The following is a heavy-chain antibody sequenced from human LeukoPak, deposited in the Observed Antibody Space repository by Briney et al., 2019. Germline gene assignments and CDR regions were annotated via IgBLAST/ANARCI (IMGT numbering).Heavy chain of an antibody. Sequence: ASVKVSCKASGYTFTSYGISWVRQAPGQGLEWMGWISAYNGNTNYAQKLQGRVTMTTDTSTSTAYMELRSLRSDDTAMYYCARDDDSSDGGPMSDYWGQGTLVTVSS. CDR3: ARDDDSSDGGPMSDY. CDR2: ISAYNGNT. CDR1: GYTFTSYG. D-gene: IGHD3-22*01. J-gene: IGHJ4*02. V-gene: IGHV1-18*01.